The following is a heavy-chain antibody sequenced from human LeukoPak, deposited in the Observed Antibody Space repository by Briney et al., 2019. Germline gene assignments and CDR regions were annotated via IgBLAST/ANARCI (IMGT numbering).Heavy chain of an antibody. CDR1: GLTVSGYN. Sequence: KPGGSLRLSCSGSGLTVSGYNMNWVRQAPGKGLEWVASISGSSTYISYADSLRGRFTISRDNAKNSVYLQMNSLRAEDTAVYYCVGVPQVPGWFDPWGQGTLVTVSS. V-gene: IGHV3-21*01. J-gene: IGHJ5*02. CDR2: ISGSSTYI. CDR3: VGVPQVPGWFDP.